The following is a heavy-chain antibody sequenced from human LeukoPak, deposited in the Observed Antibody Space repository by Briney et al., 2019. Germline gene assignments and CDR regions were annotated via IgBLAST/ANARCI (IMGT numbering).Heavy chain of an antibody. V-gene: IGHV1-2*02. Sequence: ASVKVSCKASGYTFTDYYMHWVRQAPGQGLEWMGWFNPNRGGTNYAQKFQGRVTMTRDTSISTAYMELTRLRSDDTAVYYCARESGAYDSSGYSDYYFDYWGQGALVTVSS. J-gene: IGHJ4*02. CDR3: ARESGAYDSSGYSDYYFDY. CDR2: FNPNRGGT. D-gene: IGHD3-22*01. CDR1: GYTFTDYY.